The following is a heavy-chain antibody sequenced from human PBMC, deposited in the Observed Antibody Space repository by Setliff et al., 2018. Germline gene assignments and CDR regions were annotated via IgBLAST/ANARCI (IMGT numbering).Heavy chain of an antibody. Sequence: PGGSLRLSCAGSGFSLSIFWMSWVRQAPGKGLEWVATIKQDGSEKFYVDSVKGRFTISRDNAKNSLYLQMDSLRVEDTAMYFCARDRGGGLYDYWGRGTLVTVSS. V-gene: IGHV3-7*01. D-gene: IGHD3-16*01. CDR3: ARDRGGGLYDY. J-gene: IGHJ4*02. CDR2: IKQDGSEK. CDR1: GFSLSIFW.